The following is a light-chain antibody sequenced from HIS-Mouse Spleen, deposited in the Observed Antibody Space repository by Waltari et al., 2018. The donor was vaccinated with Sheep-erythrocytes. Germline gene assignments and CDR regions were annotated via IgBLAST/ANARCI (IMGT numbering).Light chain of an antibody. V-gene: IGLV2-11*01. CDR3: CSYAGSYNHV. CDR1: SSDVGGYNY. CDR2: DVS. Sequence: QSALTQPRPVSGSPGQSVTIPCPGTSSDVGGYNYFSWYQQHPGKAPKLMIYDVSKRPSGVPDRFSGSKSGNTASLTISGLQAEDEADYYCCSYAGSYNHVFATGTKVTVL. J-gene: IGLJ1*01.